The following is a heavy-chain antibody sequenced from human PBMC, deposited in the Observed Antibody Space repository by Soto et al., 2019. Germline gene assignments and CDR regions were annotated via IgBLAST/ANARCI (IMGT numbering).Heavy chain of an antibody. J-gene: IGHJ6*02. V-gene: IGHV3-23*01. Sequence: GGSLRLSCAASGFTFSSYAMSWVRQAPGKGLEWVSAISGSGGSTYYADSVKGRFSISRDNSKNTLYLQMNSLRAEDTAVYYCAKEHNDFWSGYYDYYYYGMDVWGQGTTVTVSS. CDR3: AKEHNDFWSGYYDYYYYGMDV. CDR2: ISGSGGST. D-gene: IGHD3-3*01. CDR1: GFTFSSYA.